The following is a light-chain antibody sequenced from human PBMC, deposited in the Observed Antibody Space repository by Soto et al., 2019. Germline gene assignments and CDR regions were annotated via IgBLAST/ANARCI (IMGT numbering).Light chain of an antibody. V-gene: IGKV3-20*01. J-gene: IGKJ1*01. Sequence: EIVLTQSPGTLSLSPGERATLSCRASQSVSNNYLAWYQQKPGQAPRLLIYGASRRATGIPERFSGSGSGTDFTLTISRLEPEDFAVYYCQQYGRSPRTFGQGTKVDIK. CDR3: QQYGRSPRT. CDR2: GAS. CDR1: QSVSNNY.